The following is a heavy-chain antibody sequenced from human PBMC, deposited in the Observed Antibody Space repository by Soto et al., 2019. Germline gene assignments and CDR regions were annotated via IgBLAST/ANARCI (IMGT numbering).Heavy chain of an antibody. J-gene: IGHJ4*02. Sequence: HPGGSLRLSCAASGFTFSSYAMHWVRQAPGKGLEWVAVISYDGSNKYYADSVKGRFTISRDNSKNTLYLQMNSLRAEDTAVYYCARMIREDILTGLDYWGQGTLVIVSS. V-gene: IGHV3-30*14. CDR2: ISYDGSNK. D-gene: IGHD3-9*01. CDR1: GFTFSSYA. CDR3: ARMIREDILTGLDY.